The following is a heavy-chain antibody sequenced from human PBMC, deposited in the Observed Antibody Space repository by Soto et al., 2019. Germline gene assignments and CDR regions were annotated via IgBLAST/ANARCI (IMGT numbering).Heavy chain of an antibody. D-gene: IGHD3-10*01. Sequence: GGSLRLSCAASGFTFSSYWMSWVRQAPGKGLEWVANIKQDGSEKYYVDSVKGRFTISRDNAKNSLYLQMNSLRAEDTAVYYCAKLTRMVRGVIDYWGQGTLVTVSS. J-gene: IGHJ4*02. CDR2: IKQDGSEK. V-gene: IGHV3-7*05. CDR3: AKLTRMVRGVIDY. CDR1: GFTFSSYW.